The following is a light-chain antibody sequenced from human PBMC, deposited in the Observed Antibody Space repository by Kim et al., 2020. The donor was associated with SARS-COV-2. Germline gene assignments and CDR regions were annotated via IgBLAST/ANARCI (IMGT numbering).Light chain of an antibody. Sequence: EIVMTQSPDTLSLSPGERATLSCRAGQTISDNYLAWYQQKPGQSPRLLIYAVSSRATGIPDRFSGSGSGTDFTLTISRLESEDLGVYYCQQYATSPTTFGQGTRLEIK. CDR2: AVS. V-gene: IGKV3-20*01. CDR1: QTISDNY. J-gene: IGKJ5*01. CDR3: QQYATSPTT.